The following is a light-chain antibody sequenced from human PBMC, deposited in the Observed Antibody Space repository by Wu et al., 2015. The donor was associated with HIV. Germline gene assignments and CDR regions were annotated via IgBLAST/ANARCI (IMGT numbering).Light chain of an antibody. J-gene: IGKJ1*01. CDR2: EAS. Sequence: DIQMTQSPSTLSASVGDRVTITCRASQSISSWLAWYQQKPGKAPKLLIYEASSLESGVPSRFSGSRSGTEFTLTISSLQPDDFATYYCQRYNSYPWMFGQGTKVEIK. CDR1: QSISSW. V-gene: IGKV1-5*03. CDR3: QRYNSYPWM.